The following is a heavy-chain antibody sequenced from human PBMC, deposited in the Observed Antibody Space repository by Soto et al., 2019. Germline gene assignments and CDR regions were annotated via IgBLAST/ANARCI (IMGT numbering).Heavy chain of an antibody. J-gene: IGHJ6*02. CDR1: GGTFSSYA. V-gene: IGHV1-69*06. CDR2: IIPIFGTA. CDR3: AKYSSSWYAGNYYYGMDV. D-gene: IGHD6-13*01. Sequence: AASVKVSCKASGGTFSSYAISWVRQAPGQGLEWMGGIIPIFGTANYAQKFQGRVTITADKSTSTAYMELSSLRSEDTAVYYCAKYSSSWYAGNYYYGMDVWGQVTTVTVSS.